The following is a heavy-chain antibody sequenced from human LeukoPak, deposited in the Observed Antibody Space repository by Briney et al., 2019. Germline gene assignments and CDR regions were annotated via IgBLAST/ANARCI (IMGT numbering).Heavy chain of an antibody. CDR2: VSGRGDGT. J-gene: IGHJ4*02. V-gene: IGHV3-23*01. D-gene: IGHD4-17*01. Sequence: PGGSLRLSCAASGFTFTSYAMSWVRQAPGKGLEWVSSVSGRGDGTYYADSVKGRFTISRDNSKKTLDLHMDSLRAEDTAVYYCAKERLGGNYGDYAVEYWGQRTMVAVSS. CDR3: AKERLGGNYGDYAVEY. CDR1: GFTFTSYA.